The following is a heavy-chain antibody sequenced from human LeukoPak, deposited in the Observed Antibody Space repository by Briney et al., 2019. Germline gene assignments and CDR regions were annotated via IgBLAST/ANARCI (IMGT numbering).Heavy chain of an antibody. D-gene: IGHD2-2*01. CDR1: GFTFSRYS. CDR3: ARDPPLGSCSTISCPHLDY. CDR2: TSSSSSFI. V-gene: IGHV3-21*01. J-gene: IGHJ4*02. Sequence: RRSLTLSRAASGFTFSRYSMNWVRQPARKGLEWVSCTSSSSSFIYYANSVKGRLTISRDNDKTSLYLQMNSLRAEDTAVYYCARDPPLGSCSTISCPHLDYWGQGTLVTVSS.